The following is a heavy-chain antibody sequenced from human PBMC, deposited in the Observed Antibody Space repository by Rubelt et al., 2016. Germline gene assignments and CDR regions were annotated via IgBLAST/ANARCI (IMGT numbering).Heavy chain of an antibody. V-gene: IGHV3-23*04. Sequence: EVQLVESGGDLVQPGGSLRLSCAASGFTFSTYAMSWFRQSPGKGLEWVSGISGSGGATVDEDSVKGRFSVSRDNSEHTLCVQMNGLRAEDAAVYYGAKSTSKTIAYYFDYWGQGSLVTVSS. CDR1: GFTFSTYA. CDR2: ISGSGGAT. D-gene: IGHD2-2*01. J-gene: IGHJ4*02. CDR3: AKSTSKTIAYYFDY.